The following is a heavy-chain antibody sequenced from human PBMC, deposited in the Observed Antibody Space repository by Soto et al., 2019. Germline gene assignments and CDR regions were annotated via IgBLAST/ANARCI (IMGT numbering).Heavy chain of an antibody. Sequence: GGSLRLSCAASGFTFSSYGMHWVRQAPGKGPEWVAVIWYDGSNKYYADSVKGRFTISRDNSKNTLYLQMNSLRAEDTAVYYCARDVEVVGMDVWGQGTTVTVSS. D-gene: IGHD2-15*01. J-gene: IGHJ6*02. CDR1: GFTFSSYG. CDR2: IWYDGSNK. V-gene: IGHV3-33*01. CDR3: ARDVEVVGMDV.